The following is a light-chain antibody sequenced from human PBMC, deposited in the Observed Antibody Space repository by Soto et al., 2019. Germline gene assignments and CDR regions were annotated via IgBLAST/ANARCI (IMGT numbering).Light chain of an antibody. J-gene: IGLJ2*01. CDR3: ASWDDSLNGML. Sequence: QSVLTQPPSSSATPGQSVTISCSGRGSNNGKNAVHWYQQLPGTAPKLLIYLTDQRPSGVPDRFSGSKSGTSAFLAIRGLQSEDEADYYCASWDDSLNGMLFGGGTKLTVL. CDR2: LTD. V-gene: IGLV1-44*01. CDR1: GSNNGKNA.